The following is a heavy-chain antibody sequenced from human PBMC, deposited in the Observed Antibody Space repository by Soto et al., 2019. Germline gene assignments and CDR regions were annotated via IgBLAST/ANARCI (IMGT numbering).Heavy chain of an antibody. CDR1: GVTFSSYG. CDR3: AKDEDYDFWSASFDY. V-gene: IGHV3-30*18. J-gene: IGHJ4*02. D-gene: IGHD3-3*01. Sequence: PGGSLRLSCTASGVTFSSYGMHWVRQAPGKGLEWVAVISYDGSNKYYADSVKGRFTISRDNSKNTLYLQMNSLRAEDTAVYYCAKDEDYDFWSASFDYWGQGTLVTVSS. CDR2: ISYDGSNK.